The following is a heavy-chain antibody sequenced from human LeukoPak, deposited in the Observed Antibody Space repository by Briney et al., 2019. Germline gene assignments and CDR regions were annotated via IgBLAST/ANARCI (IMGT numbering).Heavy chain of an antibody. CDR1: GFTFISYS. J-gene: IGHJ4*02. CDR2: IRSSSSTI. V-gene: IGHV3-48*02. Sequence: PGGSLRLSCAAPGFTFISYSMNWVRQAPGKGLEWVSYIRSSSSTISYADSVKGRFTISRDNAKNSLYLQMNSLRDEDTAVYYCAREQYCGGDCYNAGSDYWGQGTLVTVSS. D-gene: IGHD2-21*01. CDR3: AREQYCGGDCYNAGSDY.